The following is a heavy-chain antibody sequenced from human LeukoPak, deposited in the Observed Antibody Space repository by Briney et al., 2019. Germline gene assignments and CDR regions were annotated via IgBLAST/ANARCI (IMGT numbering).Heavy chain of an antibody. D-gene: IGHD3-22*01. J-gene: IGHJ4*02. Sequence: SETLSLTCAVSGGSISSGGYSWSWIRQPPGKGLEWIGYIYHSGSTYYNPSLESRVTISVDRSKNQFSLKLSSVTAADTAVYYCARAATRYYYDSSGYPWWFDYWGQGTLVTVSS. CDR2: IYHSGST. V-gene: IGHV4-30-2*01. CDR3: ARAATRYYYDSSGYPWWFDY. CDR1: GGSISSGGYS.